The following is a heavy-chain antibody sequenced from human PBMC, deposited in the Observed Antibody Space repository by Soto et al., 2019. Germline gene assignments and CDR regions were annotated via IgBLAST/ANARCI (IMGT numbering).Heavy chain of an antibody. CDR2: INHSGST. J-gene: IGHJ6*03. Sequence: SETLSLTCAVYGGSFSGYYWSWIRQPPGKGLEWIGEINHSGSTNYNPSLKSRVTISVDTSKNQFSLKLSSVTAADTAVYYCARGGDQRIGLYYYHHYMDVWGKGTTVTVSS. CDR1: GGSFSGYY. V-gene: IGHV4-34*01. D-gene: IGHD3-16*01. CDR3: ARGGDQRIGLYYYHHYMDV.